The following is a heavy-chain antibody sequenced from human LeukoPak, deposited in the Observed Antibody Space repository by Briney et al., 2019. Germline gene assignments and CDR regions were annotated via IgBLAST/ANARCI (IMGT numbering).Heavy chain of an antibody. V-gene: IGHV1-46*01. CDR2: INPSGGGT. D-gene: IGHD6-19*01. Sequence: ASVKVSCKASGYTFTSYYMHWVRQAPGQGLEWMGIINPSGGGTSYAQKFQGRDTMTRDTSTSTVYMELSSLRSEDTAVYYCASDRPTYSSGWYGMDVWGQGTTVTVSS. J-gene: IGHJ6*02. CDR3: ASDRPTYSSGWYGMDV. CDR1: GYTFTSYY.